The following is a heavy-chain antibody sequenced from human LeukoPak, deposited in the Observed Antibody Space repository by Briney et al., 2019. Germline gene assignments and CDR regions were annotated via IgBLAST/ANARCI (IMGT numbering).Heavy chain of an antibody. CDR3: ARDQDGFEY. CDR1: GDSVSSNIAA. J-gene: IGHJ4*02. Sequence: SQTLSLTCAISGDSVSSNIAAWNWIRQSPSGGLEWLGRTYYRYKWYSDYAVSVKSRITINPDTSKNQFSLQLNSVTPEDTALYYCARDQDGFEYWGQGTLVTVSS. CDR2: TYYRYKWYS. V-gene: IGHV6-1*01.